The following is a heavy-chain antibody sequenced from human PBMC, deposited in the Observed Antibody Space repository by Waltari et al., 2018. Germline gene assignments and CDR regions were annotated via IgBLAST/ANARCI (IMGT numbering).Heavy chain of an antibody. CDR3: ARDRGRGLYLDS. CDR1: GDSLGSRDW. V-gene: IGHV4-4*02. CDR2: INRSGKA. D-gene: IGHD2-15*01. Sequence: QVQLRESGPGLVKPSGPLSLTCAVSGDSLGSRDWLSCVRQPPGKGLEWIGQINRSGKANYNPSLESRATVSIDTSNNQLSLKVTSATAADTAVYYCARDRGRGLYLDSWGQGTLVTVSP. J-gene: IGHJ4*02.